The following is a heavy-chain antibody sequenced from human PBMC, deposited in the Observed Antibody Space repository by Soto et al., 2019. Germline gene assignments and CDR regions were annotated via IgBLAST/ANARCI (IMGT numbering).Heavy chain of an antibody. CDR1: GFSLSTSGVG. CDR3: APAVPAAITPPRTPIWFDP. D-gene: IGHD2-2*01. Sequence: SGPTLVKPTQTLTLTCTFSGFSLSTSGVGVGWIRQPPGKALEWLALIYWGDDKRYSPSLKSRLTITKDTSKNQVVLTMTNMDPVDTATYYCAPAVPAAITPPRTPIWFDPWGQGTLVTVSS. V-gene: IGHV2-5*02. CDR2: IYWGDDK. J-gene: IGHJ5*02.